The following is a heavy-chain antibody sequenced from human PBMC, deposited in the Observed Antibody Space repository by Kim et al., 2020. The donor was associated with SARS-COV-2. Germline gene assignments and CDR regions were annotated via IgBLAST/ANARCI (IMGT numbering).Heavy chain of an antibody. CDR2: INHSGST. V-gene: IGHV4-34*01. CDR3: ARAKKYNWNYMVVRGYNWFDP. CDR1: GGSFSGYY. D-gene: IGHD1-7*01. Sequence: SETLSLTCAVYGGSFSGYYWSWIRQPPGKGLEWIGEINHSGSTNYNPSLKSRVTISVDTSKNQFSLKLSSVTAADTAVYYCARAKKYNWNYMVVRGYNWFDPWGQGTLVTVSS. J-gene: IGHJ5*02.